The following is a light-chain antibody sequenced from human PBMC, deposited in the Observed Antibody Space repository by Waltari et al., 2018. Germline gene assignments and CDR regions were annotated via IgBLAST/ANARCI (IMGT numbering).Light chain of an antibody. CDR2: DAS. J-gene: IGKJ4*01. V-gene: IGKV3-11*01. CDR1: QTVGSY. Sequence: VLIQSPATMSLSPGERATLSCRASQTVGSYLAWYQQKTGQAPRLLIYDASNRATGIPARFSGSGSGTDFTLTISSLEPEDFAVYFCQQRYNWPLTFGGGTKVEVK. CDR3: QQRYNWPLT.